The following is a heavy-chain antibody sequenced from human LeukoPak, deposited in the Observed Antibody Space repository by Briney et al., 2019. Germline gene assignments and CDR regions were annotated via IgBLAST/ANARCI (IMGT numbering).Heavy chain of an antibody. D-gene: IGHD2-15*01. CDR1: GGTFSSYA. V-gene: IGHV1-69*06. CDR3: ARERVGYCSGGSCYSTPGIDY. CDR2: IIPIFGTA. Sequence: SVKVSCKASGGTFSSYAISWVRQAPGQGLEWMGGIIPIFGTANYAQKFQGRVTITADKSTSTAYMELSSLGSEDTAVYYCARERVGYCSGGSCYSTPGIDYWGQGTLVTVSS. J-gene: IGHJ4*02.